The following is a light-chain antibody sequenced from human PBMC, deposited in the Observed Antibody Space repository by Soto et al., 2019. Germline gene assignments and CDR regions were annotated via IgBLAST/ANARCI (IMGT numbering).Light chain of an antibody. Sequence: DIQMTQSPSSLSASVGDRVTITCRASQSISNYLNWYQQRPGKAPKLLIYGASILEGGVPSRFSGDGSGSEFIFTITSLQPDDFANYYCQQYKAFPRTFGQGTRVEVK. V-gene: IGKV1-39*01. CDR1: QSISNY. J-gene: IGKJ1*01. CDR2: GAS. CDR3: QQYKAFPRT.